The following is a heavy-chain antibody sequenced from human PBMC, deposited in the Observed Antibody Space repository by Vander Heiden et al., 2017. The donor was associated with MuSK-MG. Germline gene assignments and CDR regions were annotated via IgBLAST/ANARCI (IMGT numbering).Heavy chain of an antibody. J-gene: IGHJ5*02. CDR3: ARHELRGNWFDP. D-gene: IGHD1-7*01. Sequence: QLPLQESGPGLVTPSGTLSLTCTFPGGSISSSSYYWGWIRQPPGKGLEGIGSIYYSGSTYYNPSLKSRVTISVDTSKNQFSLKLSSVTAADTAVYYCARHELRGNWFDPWGQGTLVTVSS. CDR2: IYYSGST. CDR1: GGSISSSSYY. V-gene: IGHV4-39*01.